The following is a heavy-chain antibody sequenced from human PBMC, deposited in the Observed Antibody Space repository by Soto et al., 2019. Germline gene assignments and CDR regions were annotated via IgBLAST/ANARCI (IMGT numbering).Heavy chain of an antibody. CDR3: ARAGEKYYYDSSGYHDAFDI. V-gene: IGHV3-33*01. Sequence: GGSLRLSCAASGFTFSSYGMHWVRQAPGKGLEWVAVIWYDGSNKYYADSAKGRFTISRDNSKNTLYLQMNSLRAEDTAVYYCARAGEKYYYDSSGYHDAFDIWGQGTMVTVSS. J-gene: IGHJ3*02. CDR2: IWYDGSNK. CDR1: GFTFSSYG. D-gene: IGHD3-22*01.